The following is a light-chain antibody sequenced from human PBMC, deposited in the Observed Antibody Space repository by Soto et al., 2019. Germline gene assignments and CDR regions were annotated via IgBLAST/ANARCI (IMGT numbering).Light chain of an antibody. V-gene: IGLV2-14*01. CDR1: SSDVGGYNY. Sequence: ALTQPASVSGSPGQSITISCTGTSSDVGGYNYVSWYQQHPGKAPKLMIYDVSNRPSGVSNRFSGSKSGNTASLTISGLQAEDEADYYCSSYTSSSTLGGVFGGGTKVTVL. CDR3: SSYTSSSTLGGV. CDR2: DVS. J-gene: IGLJ3*02.